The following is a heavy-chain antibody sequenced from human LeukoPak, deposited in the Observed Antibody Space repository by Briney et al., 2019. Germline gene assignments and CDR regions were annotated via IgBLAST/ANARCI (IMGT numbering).Heavy chain of an antibody. J-gene: IGHJ4*02. CDR2: VSYDGSNK. V-gene: IGHV3-30*04. CDR1: GFTFSYYP. CDR3: ARDRTSSSWSYYFDY. Sequence: PGGSLRLSCAASGFTFSYYPMHWVRQAPGKGLEWVAVVSYDGSNKYHADSVKGRFTISRDNSKNTLYLQMNSLRAEDTAVYYCARDRTSSSWSYYFDYWGQGTLVTGSS. D-gene: IGHD6-13*01.